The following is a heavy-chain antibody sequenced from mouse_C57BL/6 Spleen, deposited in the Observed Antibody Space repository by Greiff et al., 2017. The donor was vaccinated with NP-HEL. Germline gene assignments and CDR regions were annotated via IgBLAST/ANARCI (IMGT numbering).Heavy chain of an antibody. Sequence: EVQLQESGPGMVKPSQSLSLTCTVTGYSITSGYDWHWIRHFPGNKLEWMGYISYSGSTNYNPSLKSRISITHDTSKNHFFLKLNSVTTEDTATYYCATDSSGYVGYAMDYWGQGTSVTVSS. V-gene: IGHV3-1*01. CDR2: ISYSGST. CDR3: ATDSSGYVGYAMDY. CDR1: GYSITSGYD. D-gene: IGHD3-2*02. J-gene: IGHJ4*01.